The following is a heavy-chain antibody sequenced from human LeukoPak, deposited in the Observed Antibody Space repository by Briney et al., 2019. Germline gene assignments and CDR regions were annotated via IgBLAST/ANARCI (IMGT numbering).Heavy chain of an antibody. CDR3: AREARPLYYYDSSGYFDY. D-gene: IGHD3-22*01. V-gene: IGHV1-46*01. Sequence: GASVKVSCKASGYTFTSYYMHWVRQAPGQGLEWMGIINPSGGSTSYAQKFQGRVTMTRDTSTSTVYMELSSLRSEDTAVYYCAREARPLYYYDSSGYFDYWGQGTLVTVSS. CDR1: GYTFTSYY. CDR2: INPSGGST. J-gene: IGHJ4*02.